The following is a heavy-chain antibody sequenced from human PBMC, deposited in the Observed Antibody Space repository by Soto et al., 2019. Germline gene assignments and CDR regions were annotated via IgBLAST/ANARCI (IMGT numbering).Heavy chain of an antibody. CDR3: ARDYSNYLSAMKPVHFDY. CDR2: INPSGGST. D-gene: IGHD4-4*01. Sequence: GASVKVSCKASGYTFTSYYMHWVRQAPGRGLEWMGIINPSGGSTSYAQKFQGRVTMTRDTSTSTVYMELSSLRSEDTAVYYCARDYSNYLSAMKPVHFDYWGQGTLVTVSS. J-gene: IGHJ4*02. CDR1: GYTFTSYY. V-gene: IGHV1-46*03.